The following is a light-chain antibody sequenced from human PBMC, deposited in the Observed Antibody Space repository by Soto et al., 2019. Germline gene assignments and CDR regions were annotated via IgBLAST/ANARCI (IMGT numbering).Light chain of an antibody. CDR3: LQYNDYSWT. CDR1: ETIRTW. J-gene: IGKJ1*01. CDR2: SSS. Sequence: DTQMTQSPSTLSASVGDRVTITCRASETIRTWLAWYQQKPGQAPKLLIYSSSFLESGVPSRFSGSGSGTEFTLTISSLQPDDFATYYCLQYNDYSWTFGQGTKVQIK. V-gene: IGKV1-5*01.